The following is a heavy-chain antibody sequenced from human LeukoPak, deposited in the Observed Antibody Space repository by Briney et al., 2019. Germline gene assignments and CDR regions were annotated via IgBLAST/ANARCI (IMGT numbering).Heavy chain of an antibody. J-gene: IGHJ4*02. V-gene: IGHV3-66*01. CDR3: ARVTEYSNAIDY. Sequence: GGSLRLSCAASGFTFSSYAMHWVRQAPGKGLEWVSVIYSGGSTYYADSVKGRFTISRDNSKNTLYLQMNSLRAEDTAVYYCARVTEYSNAIDYWGQGTLVTVSS. CDR1: GFTFSSYA. D-gene: IGHD6-6*01. CDR2: IYSGGST.